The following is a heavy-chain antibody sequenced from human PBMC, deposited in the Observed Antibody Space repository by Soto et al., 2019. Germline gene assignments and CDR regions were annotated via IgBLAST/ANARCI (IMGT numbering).Heavy chain of an antibody. Sequence: QVQLVQSGAEVKKPGSSVKVSCKASGGTFSSYAISWVRQAPGQGLEWVGGIIPIFGTANYAQKFQGRVTITADESTSTAYMELSSLRSEDTAVYYCARTPFKGVSGDYYYYYGMDVWGQGTTVTVSS. D-gene: IGHD4-17*01. V-gene: IGHV1-69*01. CDR2: IIPIFGTA. CDR1: GGTFSSYA. CDR3: ARTPFKGVSGDYYYYYGMDV. J-gene: IGHJ6*02.